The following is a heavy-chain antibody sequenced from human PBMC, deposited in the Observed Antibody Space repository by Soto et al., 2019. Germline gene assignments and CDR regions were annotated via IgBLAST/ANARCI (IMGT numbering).Heavy chain of an antibody. CDR3: ARGTYYYGSILDISSAFDI. J-gene: IGHJ3*02. CDR1: GECISRCS. V-gene: IGHV4-34*09. Sequence: SQTLSLTCAVYGECISRCSSSWFRKHPGKGLEWIGEINHSGSTNYNPSLKSRVTISVDTSKNQFSLKLSSVTAADTAVYYCARGTYYYGSILDISSAFDIWGQGTMVTVSS. D-gene: IGHD3-10*01. CDR2: INHSGST.